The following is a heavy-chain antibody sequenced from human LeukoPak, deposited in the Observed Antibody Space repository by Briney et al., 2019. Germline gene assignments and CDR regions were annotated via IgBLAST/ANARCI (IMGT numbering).Heavy chain of an antibody. CDR2: IYPGDSDT. Sequence: GESLKISCKGSGYSFTSYWIVWVRQMPGKGLECVGIIYPGDSDTRYSPSFQGQVTISVDKSISSAYLQWNSLKASDTAMYYCARRVVNNRNWYFDLWGRGTLVTVSS. CDR3: ARRVVNNRNWYFDL. J-gene: IGHJ2*01. V-gene: IGHV5-51*01. D-gene: IGHD4-23*01. CDR1: GYSFTSYW.